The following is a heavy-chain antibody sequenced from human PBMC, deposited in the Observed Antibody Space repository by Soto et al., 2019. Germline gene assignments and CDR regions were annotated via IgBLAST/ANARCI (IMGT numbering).Heavy chain of an antibody. V-gene: IGHV3-23*01. CDR1: GFTFNNYA. CDR2: ISASGGST. CDR3: VKTRLAGGFDD. Sequence: EVQLLDSGGGLVQPGGSLRLSCAASGFTFNNYAMSWVRQAPGKGVEWVSSISASGGSTNYADSVKGRFTISRDNAENTVYLQMNSLRAEDTAVYYCVKTRLAGGFDDWGQGSLVTVSS. J-gene: IGHJ4*02. D-gene: IGHD3-16*01.